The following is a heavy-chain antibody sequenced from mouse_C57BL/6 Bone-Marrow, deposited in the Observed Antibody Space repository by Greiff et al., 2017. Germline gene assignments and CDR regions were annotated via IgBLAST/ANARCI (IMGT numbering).Heavy chain of an antibody. CDR2: IHPNSGST. V-gene: IGHV1-64*01. CDR3: ARPAQVPIDY. Sequence: QVQLQQPGAELVKPGASVKLSCKASGYTFTTYWMHWVKQRPGQGLEWIGMIHPNSGSTKYNENFKSKATLTVDKSSSTAYMQLSSLTSGDAAVYHCARPAQVPIDYWVQGTTLTVSS. J-gene: IGHJ2*01. D-gene: IGHD3-2*02. CDR1: GYTFTTYW.